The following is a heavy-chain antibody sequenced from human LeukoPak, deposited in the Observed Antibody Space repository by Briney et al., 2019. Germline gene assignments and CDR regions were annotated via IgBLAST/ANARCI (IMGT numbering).Heavy chain of an antibody. Sequence: GGSLRLSCAASGFTFSTYGMHWVRQAPGKRLECVAGLWEDGSNIYYADSVKGRFIISRDNSKNTLYLQMNSLRAEDTAVYYCARAGYNSGWYEYWGQGTLVTVSS. V-gene: IGHV3-33*01. J-gene: IGHJ4*02. CDR2: LWEDGSNI. CDR1: GFTFSTYG. D-gene: IGHD6-19*01. CDR3: ARAGYNSGWYEY.